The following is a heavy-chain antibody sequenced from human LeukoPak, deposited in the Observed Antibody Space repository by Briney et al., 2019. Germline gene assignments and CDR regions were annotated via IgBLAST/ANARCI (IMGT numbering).Heavy chain of an antibody. D-gene: IGHD5-24*01. CDR3: ARVGRDGYNSDY. Sequence: PGGSLRLSCAASGFTFSSYWMSWVRQAPGKGLEWVANIKQDGSDKYYVDSVKGRFTISRDNAKNSLYPQMNSLRAEDTAVYYCARVGRDGYNSDYWGQGTLVTVSS. CDR2: IKQDGSDK. J-gene: IGHJ4*02. CDR1: GFTFSSYW. V-gene: IGHV3-7*01.